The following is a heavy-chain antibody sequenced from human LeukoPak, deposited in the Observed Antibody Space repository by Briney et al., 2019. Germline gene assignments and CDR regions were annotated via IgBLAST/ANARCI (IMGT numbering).Heavy chain of an antibody. J-gene: IGHJ6*02. CDR1: GFTFDDYA. CDR3: AKDQTGPVDV. D-gene: IGHD1-1*01. Sequence: GGSLRLSCAASGFTFDDYAMHWVRQAPGKGLEWVSGISWNSGSIGYADSVKGRFTISRDNAMNSLYLQMNSLRAEDTALYYCAKDQTGPVDVWGQGTTVTVSS. CDR2: ISWNSGSI. V-gene: IGHV3-9*01.